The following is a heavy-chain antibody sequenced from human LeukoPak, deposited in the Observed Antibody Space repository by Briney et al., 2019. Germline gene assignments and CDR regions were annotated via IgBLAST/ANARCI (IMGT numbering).Heavy chain of an antibody. J-gene: IGHJ4*02. CDR2: INSSGSTK. D-gene: IGHD3-22*01. CDR1: GFTFSSNS. Sequence: GGSLRCSGAASGFTFSSNSMNWFAQAPGKGLKGSSYINSSGSTKYYADSVKGRFTISRDNAKNSLFLQMNSLTAEDTAVYYCARVGYYYDSSGYQYWGQGTLVTVSS. CDR3: ARVGYYYDSSGYQY. V-gene: IGHV3-48*01.